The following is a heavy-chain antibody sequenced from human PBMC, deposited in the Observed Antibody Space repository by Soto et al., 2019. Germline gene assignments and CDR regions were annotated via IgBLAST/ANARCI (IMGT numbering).Heavy chain of an antibody. CDR3: ARRGSRLSVAVAAFDY. V-gene: IGHV4-39*02. Sequence: SETLSLTCDVSGDTISTGGYYWGWIRQPPGTGLEWIGGISYSGSTYYNPSLKSRLTISVDTSKNHFSLKLTSVTAADTAVYFCARRGSRLSVAVAAFDYWSQGTLVTVSS. CDR2: ISYSGST. CDR1: GDTISTGGYY. D-gene: IGHD6-19*01. J-gene: IGHJ4*02.